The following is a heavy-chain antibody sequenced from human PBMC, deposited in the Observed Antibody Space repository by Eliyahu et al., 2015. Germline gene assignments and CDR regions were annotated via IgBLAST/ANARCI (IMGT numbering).Heavy chain of an antibody. CDR2: INHSGST. V-gene: IGHV4-34*01. CDR1: GGSFSGYY. D-gene: IGHD2-15*01. J-gene: IGHJ5*02. Sequence: QVQLQQWGAGLLKPSETLSLTCAVYGGSFSGYYWNWIRQPPGKGLEWIGEINHSGSTNYNPSLKSRVTISVDTSKNQFSLKLSSVTAADTAVYYCARSGYCSGGSCHLRSWFDPWGQGTLVTVSS. CDR3: ARSGYCSGGSCHLRSWFDP.